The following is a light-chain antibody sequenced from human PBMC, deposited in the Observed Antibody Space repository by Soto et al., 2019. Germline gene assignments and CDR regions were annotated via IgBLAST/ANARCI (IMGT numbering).Light chain of an antibody. V-gene: IGKV2-28*01. CDR2: LGS. CDR3: QQRTGS. J-gene: IGKJ4*01. CDR1: QSLLHSDVYNH. Sequence: DIVMTQSPLSLPVTPGEPASISCRSSQSLLHSDVYNHLDWYLQKPGQSPQLLICLGSNRASGVPDRFSGSGSGTDFTLTISRVEAEDFGVYYCQQRTGSFGGGTKVEI.